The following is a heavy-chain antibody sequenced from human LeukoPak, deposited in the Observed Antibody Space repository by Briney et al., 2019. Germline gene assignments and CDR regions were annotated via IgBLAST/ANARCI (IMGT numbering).Heavy chain of an antibody. D-gene: IGHD4-17*01. CDR3: ARHDYGDYGYFDY. J-gene: IGHJ4*02. Sequence: GGSLRLSCAVSGLIFSYSEMNWVRQAPGKGLECVSNISSSADSISYADSVRGRFPISRDNAKNSLCLQMISLRAEDTAVYYCARHDYGDYGYFDYWGQGTLVTVSS. CDR2: ISSSADSI. CDR1: GLIFSYSE. V-gene: IGHV3-48*03.